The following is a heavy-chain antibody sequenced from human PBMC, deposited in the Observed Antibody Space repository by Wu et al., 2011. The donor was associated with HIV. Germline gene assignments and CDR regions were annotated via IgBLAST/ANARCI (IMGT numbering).Heavy chain of an antibody. J-gene: IGHJ5*02. CDR1: IHLHQLL. CDR2: INPNSGGT. D-gene: IGHD2-21*01. V-gene: IGHV1-2*02. Sequence: QVQLVQSGAEVKKPRGLSDGLLHGLWIHLHQLLYPLGATGPGQGLEWMGWINPNSGGTDYAQKFQGRVTMTRDTSISTAYMELSRLTSDDTAVYYCAREAPYPAWGQGTLVTVSS. CDR3: AREAPYPA.